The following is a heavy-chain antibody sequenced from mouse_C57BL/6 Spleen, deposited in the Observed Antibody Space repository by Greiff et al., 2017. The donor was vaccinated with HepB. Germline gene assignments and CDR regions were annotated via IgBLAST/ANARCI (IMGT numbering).Heavy chain of an antibody. D-gene: IGHD1-1*01. CDR1: GFTFSSYA. Sequence: EVKLMESGEGLVKPGGSLKLSCAASGFTFSSYAMSWVRQTPEKRLEWVAYISSGGDYIYYADTVKGRFTISRDNARNTLYLQMSSLKSEDTAMYYCTREGYGSSPFFDYWGQGTTLTVSS. V-gene: IGHV5-9-1*02. CDR2: ISSGGDYI. J-gene: IGHJ2*01. CDR3: TREGYGSSPFFDY.